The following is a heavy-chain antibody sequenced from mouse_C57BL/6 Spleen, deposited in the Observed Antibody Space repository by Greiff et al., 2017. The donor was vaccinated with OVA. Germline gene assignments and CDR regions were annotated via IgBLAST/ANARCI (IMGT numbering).Heavy chain of an antibody. Sequence: VQLQQSGAELVKPGASVKISCKASGYAFSSYWMNWVKQRPGKGLEWIGQIYPGDGDTNYNGKFKGKATLTADKSSSTANMQLSSLTSEDSAVYFCAYGSSFPHWYFDVWGTGTTVTVSS. CDR2: IYPGDGDT. V-gene: IGHV1-80*01. J-gene: IGHJ1*03. D-gene: IGHD1-1*01. CDR1: GYAFSSYW. CDR3: AYGSSFPHWYFDV.